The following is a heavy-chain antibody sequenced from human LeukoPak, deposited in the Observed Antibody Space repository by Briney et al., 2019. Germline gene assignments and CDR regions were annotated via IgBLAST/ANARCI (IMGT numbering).Heavy chain of an antibody. D-gene: IGHD6-19*01. J-gene: IGHJ6*04. V-gene: IGHV3-23*01. CDR3: AKDGVAVGTETDV. CDR1: GFTFSSYA. CDR2: ISGGGGST. Sequence: GGSLRLSCAASGFTFSSYAMSWVRQAPGKGLEWVSAISGGGGSTYYADSVKGRFTISRDNSKNTLYLQMNSLRAEDTAVYYCAKDGVAVGTETDVWGKGTTVTVSS.